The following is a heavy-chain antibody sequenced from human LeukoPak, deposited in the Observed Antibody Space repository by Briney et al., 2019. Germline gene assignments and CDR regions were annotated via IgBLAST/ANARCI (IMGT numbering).Heavy chain of an antibody. CDR3: ARHLAVADDTYYFDY. D-gene: IGHD6-19*01. Sequence: GESLKISCKGSGYSFTSYWIGWVRQMPGKGLEWMGIIYPGDSDTRYNPSFQGQVTISADKSISTAYLQWSSLKASDTAMYYCARHLAVADDTYYFDYWGQGTLVTVSS. V-gene: IGHV5-51*01. J-gene: IGHJ4*02. CDR1: GYSFTSYW. CDR2: IYPGDSDT.